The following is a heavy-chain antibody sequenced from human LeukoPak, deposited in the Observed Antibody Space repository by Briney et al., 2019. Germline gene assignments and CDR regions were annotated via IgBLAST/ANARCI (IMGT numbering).Heavy chain of an antibody. V-gene: IGHV3-53*01. CDR1: GFIVSNNY. Sequence: GGSLRLSCAASGFIVSNNYMSWVRQGLGKGLEWVSIIYRGGGTYYADSVKGQFTISRDNSKNTLYLQMNSLRAEDTAVYYCARGDFYGSGSPRKPLDYWGQGTLVTVSS. CDR3: ARGDFYGSGSPRKPLDY. J-gene: IGHJ4*02. CDR2: IYRGGGT. D-gene: IGHD3-10*01.